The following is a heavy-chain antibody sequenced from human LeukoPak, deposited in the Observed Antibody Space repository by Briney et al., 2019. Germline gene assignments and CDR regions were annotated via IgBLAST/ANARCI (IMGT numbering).Heavy chain of an antibody. V-gene: IGHV5-51*01. J-gene: IGHJ4*02. CDR1: GYDFSSYW. Sequence: KGGESLKISCKGFGYDFSSYWIGWVRLLPGKGLEWMGIIYPGDSDARYRPSFQGQVTFSVDKSVSTAYLQWNSLKASDTAMYYCARRSSGMDYWGQGTLDTVSS. CDR3: ARRSSGMDY. D-gene: IGHD1-26*01. CDR2: IYPGDSDA.